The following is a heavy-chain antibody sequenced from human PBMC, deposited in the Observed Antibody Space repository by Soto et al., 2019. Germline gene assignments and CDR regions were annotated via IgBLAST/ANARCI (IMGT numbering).Heavy chain of an antibody. D-gene: IGHD3-22*01. CDR1: GFTFSSYA. CDR3: AIEPQIARITMIVVGYYGMDV. V-gene: IGHV3-30-3*01. J-gene: IGHJ6*02. CDR2: ISYDRSNK. Sequence: PGGPLRLSCAASGFTFSSYAMHWVRQAPGKALEKEAVISYDRSNKYYADYVKDRFTISRDNPKNTQYLQMNSLRAEDTAVYYCAIEPQIARITMIVVGYYGMDVWGQGTTVTVSS.